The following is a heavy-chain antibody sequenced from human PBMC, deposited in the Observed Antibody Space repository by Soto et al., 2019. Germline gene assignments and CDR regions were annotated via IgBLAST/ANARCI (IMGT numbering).Heavy chain of an antibody. CDR1: GGTFSSYA. D-gene: IGHD3-10*01. CDR2: IIPIFGTA. CDR3: ARVPVTMVRGVSGFDY. V-gene: IGHV1-69*13. J-gene: IGHJ4*02. Sequence: SVKVSCKASGGTFSSYAISWVRQAPGQGLEWMGGIIPIFGTANYAQKFQGRVTITADESTSTAYVELSSLRSEDTAVYYCARVPVTMVRGVSGFDYWGQGTLVTVS.